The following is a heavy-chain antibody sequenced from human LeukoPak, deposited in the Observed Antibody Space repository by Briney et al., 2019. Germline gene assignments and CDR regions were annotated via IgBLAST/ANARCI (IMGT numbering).Heavy chain of an antibody. V-gene: IGHV4-34*01. J-gene: IGHJ6*03. Sequence: SETLPLTCAVYGGSFNAYYWTWIRQTPGKGLEWIGEINHSGNTNYNPSLESRVTISADTSKNQFSLNLGSVTAADTAICYCARGLRFIQGPGYYYMDVWGKGTTVTVSS. CDR1: GGSFNAYY. CDR3: ARGLRFIQGPGYYYMDV. CDR2: INHSGNT. D-gene: IGHD3-16*02.